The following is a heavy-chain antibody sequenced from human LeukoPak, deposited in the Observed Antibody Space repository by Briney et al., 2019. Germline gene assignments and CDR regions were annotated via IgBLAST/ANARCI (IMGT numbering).Heavy chain of an antibody. CDR1: GYTLTTSD. CDR3: GRVQSGSLLRYGMDV. CDR2: MNPNTGHT. Sequence: RASVKVSCKASGYTLTTSDINWVRQATGQGLEWMGWMNPNTGHTGSTQKFQGRVTMTRSISLNTAYMELSSLRSEDTAVYFCGRVQSGSLLRYGMDVWGQGTTVTVSS. J-gene: IGHJ6*02. D-gene: IGHD3-10*01. V-gene: IGHV1-8*01.